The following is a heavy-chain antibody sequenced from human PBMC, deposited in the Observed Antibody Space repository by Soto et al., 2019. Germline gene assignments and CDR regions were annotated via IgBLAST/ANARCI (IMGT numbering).Heavy chain of an antibody. D-gene: IGHD3-9*01. CDR1: GYTFTSYG. V-gene: IGHV1-18*01. CDR3: ARGTYYDILTGYYPLDY. Sequence: GASVKVSCKASGYTFTSYGISWVRQAPGQGLEWMGWISAYNGNTNYAQKLQGRVTMTTDTSTSTAYMELRSLRSDDTAVYYCARGTYYDILTGYYPLDYWGQGTLVTVSS. J-gene: IGHJ4*02. CDR2: ISAYNGNT.